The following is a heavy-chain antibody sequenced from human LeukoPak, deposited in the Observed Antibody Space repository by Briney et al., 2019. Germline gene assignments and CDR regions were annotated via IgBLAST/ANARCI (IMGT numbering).Heavy chain of an antibody. CDR3: ATRTTVTTFNDY. J-gene: IGHJ4*02. V-gene: IGHV5-10-1*01. CDR2: IDSSDSYT. D-gene: IGHD4-17*01. Sequence: GESLRISCKGSGYSFTSYWISWVRQMPGKGLEWMGRIDSSDSYTNYSPSFQGHVTISADKSISTAYLQWSSLKASDTAMYYCATRTTVTTFNDYWGQGTLVTVSS. CDR1: GYSFTSYW.